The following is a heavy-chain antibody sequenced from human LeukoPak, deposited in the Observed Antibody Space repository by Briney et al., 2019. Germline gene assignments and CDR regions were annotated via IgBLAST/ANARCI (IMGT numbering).Heavy chain of an antibody. CDR1: GGSISSSSYY. CDR2: IYYSGTT. CDR3: ARGDFWSGYLHDY. D-gene: IGHD3-3*01. J-gene: IGHJ4*02. Sequence: PSETLSLTCTVSGGSISSSSYYWGWIRQPPGKGLEWIGSIYYSGTTYYTPSLKSRVTMSVDTSRNQFSLKLSSVTAADTAVYYCARGDFWSGYLHDYWGQGTLVTVSS. V-gene: IGHV4-39*07.